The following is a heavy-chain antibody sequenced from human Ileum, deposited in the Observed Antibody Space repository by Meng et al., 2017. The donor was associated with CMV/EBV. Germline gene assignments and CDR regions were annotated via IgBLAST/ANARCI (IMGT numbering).Heavy chain of an antibody. CDR3: ARYRHYGMDV. J-gene: IGHJ6*02. CDR1: GFIVSSND. Sequence: GGSLRLSCAASGFIVSSNDMSWVRQAPGKGLEWVSVIYSGGTTYYAYSVKGRITISRNNSKNTLNLQMNSLRVEDTAVYYCARYRHYGMDVWGQGTTVTVSS. CDR2: IYSGGTT. D-gene: IGHD1-26*01. V-gene: IGHV3-53*01.